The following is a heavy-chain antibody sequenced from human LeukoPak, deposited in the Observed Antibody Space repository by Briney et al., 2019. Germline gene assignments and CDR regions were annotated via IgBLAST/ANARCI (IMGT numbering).Heavy chain of an antibody. CDR1: GFTFSSYA. CDR3: AKDIQYSSSWYPNY. V-gene: IGHV3-23*01. J-gene: IGHJ4*02. CDR2: ISGSGGST. Sequence: AGGSLRLSCAASGFTFSSYAMSWVRQAPGKGLEWVSAISGSGGSTYYADSVKGRFTISRDNSKNTLYLQMNSLRAEDTAVYYCAKDIQYSSSWYPNYWGQGTLVTVSS. D-gene: IGHD6-13*01.